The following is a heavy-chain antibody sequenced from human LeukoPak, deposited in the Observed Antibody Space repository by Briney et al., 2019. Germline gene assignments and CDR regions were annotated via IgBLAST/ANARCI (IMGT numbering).Heavy chain of an antibody. CDR3: ARDRYYSFDY. CDR2: INSDGSTT. CDR1: GFTFSSDW. J-gene: IGHJ4*02. D-gene: IGHD2-15*01. Sequence: GGSLRLSCAASGFTFSSDWMHWARQAPGKGLVCVSRINSDGSTTKYADSVRGRFTISRDNAKNTLYLQMNSLGAEDTAVYYCARDRYYSFDYWGQGTLVTVSS. V-gene: IGHV3-74*03.